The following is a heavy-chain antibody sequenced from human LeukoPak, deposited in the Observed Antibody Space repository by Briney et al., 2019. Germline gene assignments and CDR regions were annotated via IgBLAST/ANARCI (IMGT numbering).Heavy chain of an antibody. D-gene: IGHD3-10*01. V-gene: IGHV4-59*01. Sequence: PSETLSLTCTVSGGSISSYYWSWIRQPPGKGLEWIGYIYYSGSTDYNPSLKSRVTISVDTSKNQFSLKLSSVTAADTAVYYCARDISGHADYWGQGTLVTVSS. CDR3: ARDISGHADY. J-gene: IGHJ4*02. CDR1: GGSISSYY. CDR2: IYYSGST.